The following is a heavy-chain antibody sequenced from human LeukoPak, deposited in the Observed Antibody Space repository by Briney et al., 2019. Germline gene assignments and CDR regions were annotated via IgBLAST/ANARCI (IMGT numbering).Heavy chain of an antibody. CDR1: GYTFTSYD. CDR3: ARVPYCSSTSCQYNWFDP. J-gene: IGHJ5*02. CDR2: MNPNSGNT. D-gene: IGHD2-2*01. Sequence: ASVKVSCKASGYTFTSYDINWVRQATGQGLEWMGWMNPNSGNTGYAQKFQGRVTITRNTSISTAYMELSSLRSEDTAVYYCARVPYCSSTSCQYNWFDPWGQGTLVTVSS. V-gene: IGHV1-8*03.